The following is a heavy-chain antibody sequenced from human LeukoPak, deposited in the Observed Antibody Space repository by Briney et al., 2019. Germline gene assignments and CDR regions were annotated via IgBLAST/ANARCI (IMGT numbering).Heavy chain of an antibody. D-gene: IGHD3-10*01. V-gene: IGHV1-69*04. J-gene: IGHJ4*02. CDR2: IIPILGIA. Sequence: SVKVSCKASGGTFSSYAISWVRQAPGQGLEWMGRIIPILGIANYAQKFQGRVTITADKSTSTAYMELSSLRSEDTAVYYCAGSPPTEFYYGSGSYYNVTDYWGQGTLVTVSS. CDR1: GGTFSSYA. CDR3: AGSPPTEFYYGSGSYYNVTDY.